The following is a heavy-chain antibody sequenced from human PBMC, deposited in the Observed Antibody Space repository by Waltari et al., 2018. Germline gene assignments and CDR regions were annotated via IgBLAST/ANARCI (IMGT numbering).Heavy chain of an antibody. CDR2: INHSGNT. D-gene: IGHD6-19*01. V-gene: IGHV4-34*01. Sequence: QVQLLQWGAGLLKPSETLSLTCAVSGEWYTINYWSWIRQSPGKGLEWIGEINHSGNTNYHPSLKSRVTISVDTSKKQVSLSLSSVTAADTAVYYCARLLIEDSGFGWYSFDYWGQGSPVIVSS. J-gene: IGHJ4*02. CDR3: ARLLIEDSGFGWYSFDY. CDR1: GEWYTINY.